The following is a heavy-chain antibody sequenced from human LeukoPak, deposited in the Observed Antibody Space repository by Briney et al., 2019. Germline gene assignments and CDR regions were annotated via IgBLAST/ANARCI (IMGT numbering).Heavy chain of an antibody. J-gene: IGHJ5*02. Sequence: GSSVKVSCKASGGTFSSYAISWVRQAPGQGLEWMGGIIPIFGTANYAQKFQGRVTITADESTSAAYMELSSLRSEDTAVYYCARGDLVVPAAMGPTGSWSDPWGQGTLVTVSS. V-gene: IGHV1-69*01. D-gene: IGHD2-2*01. CDR3: ARGDLVVPAAMGPTGSWSDP. CDR2: IIPIFGTA. CDR1: GGTFSSYA.